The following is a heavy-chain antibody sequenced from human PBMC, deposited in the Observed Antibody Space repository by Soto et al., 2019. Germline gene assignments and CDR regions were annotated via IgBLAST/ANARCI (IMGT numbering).Heavy chain of an antibody. CDR1: GGSINSPNW. Sequence: QVQLQESGPGLVKPSGTLSLTCAVSGGSINSPNWWNWVRQPPGKGLEWIGEIHHSGSSNYNPTLKSGLTLSVDKSKNELSLKLNSVTAADTAVYYCGRAYSSGSPIDSWGQGTLVTVSS. V-gene: IGHV4-4*02. CDR3: GRAYSSGSPIDS. D-gene: IGHD6-19*01. CDR2: IHHSGSS. J-gene: IGHJ4*02.